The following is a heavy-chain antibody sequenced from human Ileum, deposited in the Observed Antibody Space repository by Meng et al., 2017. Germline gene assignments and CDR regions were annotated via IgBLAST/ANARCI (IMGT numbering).Heavy chain of an antibody. CDR2: ISSSGGST. CDR3: AKDRAVVNQHDAFDI. D-gene: IGHD4-23*01. CDR1: GFSFSSYD. V-gene: IGHV3-23*01. Sequence: GESLTLSCAASGFSFSSYDMSWVRQAPGELLAWVSAISSSGGSTYYEDSVKGRFTISRDNSKNALYLQMNSLRAEDTAVYYCAKDRAVVNQHDAFDIWGQGTMVTVSS. J-gene: IGHJ3*02.